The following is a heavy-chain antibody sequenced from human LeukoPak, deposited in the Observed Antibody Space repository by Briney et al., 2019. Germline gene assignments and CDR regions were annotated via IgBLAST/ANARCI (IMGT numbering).Heavy chain of an antibody. CDR1: GFTFSSYS. Sequence: PGGSLRLSCAASGFTFSSYSMNWVRQAPGKGLEWVSVIYSGGSTYYADSVKGRFTISRDNSKNTLYLQMNSLRAEDTAVYYCAREGHGGSGYYYGSFDYWGQGTLVTVSS. CDR2: IYSGGST. D-gene: IGHD3-22*01. V-gene: IGHV3-53*01. CDR3: AREGHGGSGYYYGSFDY. J-gene: IGHJ4*02.